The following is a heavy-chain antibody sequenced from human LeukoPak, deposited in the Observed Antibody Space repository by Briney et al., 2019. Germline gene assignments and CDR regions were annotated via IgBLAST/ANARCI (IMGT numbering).Heavy chain of an antibody. CDR1: GYTFTSYA. CDR3: AREGGGRGVGATRGAFDI. V-gene: IGHV1-46*01. CDR2: INPSGGST. J-gene: IGHJ3*02. Sequence: ASVKVSCKASGYTFTSYAMNWVRQAPGQGLEWMGIINPSGGSTSYAQKFQGRVTMTRDTSTSTVYMELISLRSEDTAVYYCAREGGGRGVGATRGAFDIWGQGTMVTVSS. D-gene: IGHD1-26*01.